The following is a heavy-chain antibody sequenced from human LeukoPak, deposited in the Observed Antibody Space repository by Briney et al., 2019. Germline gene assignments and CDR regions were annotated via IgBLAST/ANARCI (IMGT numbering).Heavy chain of an antibody. J-gene: IGHJ4*02. Sequence: PGGSVRLSCAASGFTFKSYAMNWVRQAPGKGLEWVSAISESGDNTHYADSVKGRFTISRDNSQNTLYLQMNSLRAEDTAVYYCASLNGSGRDWGQGTLVTVSS. CDR1: GFTFKSYA. V-gene: IGHV3-23*01. D-gene: IGHD3-10*01. CDR2: ISESGDNT. CDR3: ASLNGSGRD.